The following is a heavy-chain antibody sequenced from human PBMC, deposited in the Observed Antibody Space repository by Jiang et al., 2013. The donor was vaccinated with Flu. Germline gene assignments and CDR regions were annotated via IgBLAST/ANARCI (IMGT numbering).Heavy chain of an antibody. Sequence: KPGGSLRLSCAASGFTFSSYSMNWVRQAPGKGLEWVSSISSRSSYIYYADSVKGRFTISRDNAKNSLYLQMNSLRAEDTAVYYCARVIPKAPYYFDYWGQGTLVTVSS. D-gene: IGHD2-2*02. J-gene: IGHJ4*02. CDR2: ISSRSSYI. CDR3: ARVIPKAPYYFDY. CDR1: GFTFSSYS. V-gene: IGHV3-21*01.